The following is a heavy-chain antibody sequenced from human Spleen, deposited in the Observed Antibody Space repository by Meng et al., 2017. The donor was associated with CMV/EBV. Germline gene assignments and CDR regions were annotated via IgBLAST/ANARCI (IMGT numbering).Heavy chain of an antibody. D-gene: IGHD3-3*01. CDR3: ARLGITIFGVVTGWFDP. V-gene: IGHV4-4*07. Sequence: QVQLQEVGPGLVKPSETLSLTCMVSGGSISSYYWSWIRQPAGKGLEWIGRIYTSGSTNYNPSLKSRVTMSVDTSKNQFSLKLSSVTAADTAVYYCARLGITIFGVVTGWFDPWGQGTLVTVSS. CDR2: IYTSGST. J-gene: IGHJ5*02. CDR1: GGSISSYY.